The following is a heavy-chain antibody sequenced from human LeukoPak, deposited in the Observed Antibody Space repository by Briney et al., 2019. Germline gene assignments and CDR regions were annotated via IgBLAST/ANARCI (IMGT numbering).Heavy chain of an antibody. CDR3: ATELQRFGDSYFDY. D-gene: IGHD3-10*01. J-gene: IGHJ4*02. CDR2: IIPILNQA. CDR1: GGTLSDYS. Sequence: ASVMVSCKAPGGTLSDYSISWVRQAPGQGLEWMGRIIPILNQANYAQKFQGRVTMTEDTSTDTAYMELSSLRSEDTAVYYCATELQRFGDSYFDYWGQGTLVTVSS. V-gene: IGHV1-69*02.